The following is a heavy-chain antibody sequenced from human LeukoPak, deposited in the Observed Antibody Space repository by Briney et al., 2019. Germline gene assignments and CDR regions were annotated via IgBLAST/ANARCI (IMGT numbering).Heavy chain of an antibody. CDR1: GFTFSSYG. J-gene: IGHJ4*02. V-gene: IGHV3-30*02. Sequence: GGSLRLSCAASGFTFSSYGMHWVRQAPGKGLEWVAFIRYDGSNKYYADSVKGRFTISRDNSKNTLYLQMNSLRAEDTAVYYSAKDGMTMIVGVLGYWGQGTLVTVSS. CDR3: AKDGMTMIVGVLGY. CDR2: IRYDGSNK. D-gene: IGHD3-22*01.